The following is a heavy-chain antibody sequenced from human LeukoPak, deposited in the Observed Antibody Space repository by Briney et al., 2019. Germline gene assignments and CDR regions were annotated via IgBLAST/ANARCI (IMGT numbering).Heavy chain of an antibody. CDR2: FDPEDGET. J-gene: IGHJ5*02. V-gene: IGHV1-24*01. CDR1: GYTFTSYG. Sequence: GASVKVSCKASGYTFTSYGISWVRQAPGQGLEWMGGFDPEDGETIYAQKFQGRVTMTEDTSTDTAYMELSSLRSEDTAVYYCATDRGITGTTSLRGNWFDPWGQGTLVTVSS. CDR3: ATDRGITGTTSLRGNWFDP. D-gene: IGHD1-7*01.